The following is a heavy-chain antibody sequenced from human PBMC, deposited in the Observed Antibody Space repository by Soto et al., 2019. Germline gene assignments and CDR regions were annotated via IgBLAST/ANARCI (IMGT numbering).Heavy chain of an antibody. CDR2: IYPGDSDT. V-gene: IGHV5-51*01. D-gene: IGHD1-26*01. CDR3: ARQWEPRGDYYYGMDA. J-gene: IGHJ6*02. CDR1: GYSFSTFW. Sequence: GESLKISCKASGYSFSTFWIGWVRQIPGKGLEWTGFIYPGDSDTTYSPSFRGQVTISADKSISTAYLHWSNLKASDTAMYYCARQWEPRGDYYYGMDAWGQGTAVTVSS.